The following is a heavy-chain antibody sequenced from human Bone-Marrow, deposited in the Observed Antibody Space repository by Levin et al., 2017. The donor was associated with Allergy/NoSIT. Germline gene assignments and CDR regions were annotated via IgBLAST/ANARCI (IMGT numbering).Heavy chain of an antibody. Sequence: ASVKVSCKASGYTFRSHYIYWVRQPPGQGLEWVGIINPSGGSATYSQKFQGRVNVTRDTSTATVFMELSSLNSEDTAMYYCARGGKYAAYYMDVWGTGTTVIVTS. D-gene: IGHD2-2*01. V-gene: IGHV1-46*01. CDR1: GYTFRSHY. CDR2: INPSGGSA. J-gene: IGHJ6*03. CDR3: ARGGKYAAYYMDV.